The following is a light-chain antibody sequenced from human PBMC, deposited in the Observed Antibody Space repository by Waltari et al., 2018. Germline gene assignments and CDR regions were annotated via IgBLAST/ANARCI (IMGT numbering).Light chain of an antibody. Sequence: QSALTQPASVYGSPGQSITIPCTGPNTDVGSHDLVSWYQQHPGKAPKLIIYDVNKRPSGVPNRFSGSKSGNTASLTMSGLQAEDEADYYCCSFAHRSTYVFGTGTKVTVL. J-gene: IGLJ1*01. CDR2: DVN. V-gene: IGLV2-23*02. CDR3: CSFAHRSTYV. CDR1: NTDVGSHDL.